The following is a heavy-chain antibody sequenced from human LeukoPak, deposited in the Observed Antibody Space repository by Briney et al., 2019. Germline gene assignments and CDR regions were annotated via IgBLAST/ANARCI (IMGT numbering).Heavy chain of an antibody. D-gene: IGHD2-2*01. CDR2: INSDGSST. V-gene: IGHV3-74*01. CDR3: ARGGVTAGLDY. CDR1: GFTFSSYW. J-gene: IGHJ4*02. Sequence: GGSLSLSCAASGFTFSSYWMHWVRQAPGKGLVWVARINSDGSSTNYADSVRGRFTISRDNAKNTLWLQMNSLRAEDTAVYYCARGGVTAGLDYSGEGTLVTVSS.